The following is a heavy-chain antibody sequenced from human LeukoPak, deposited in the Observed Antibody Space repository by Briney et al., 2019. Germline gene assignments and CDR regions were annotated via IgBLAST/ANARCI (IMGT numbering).Heavy chain of an antibody. J-gene: IGHJ4*02. V-gene: IGHV3-72*01. CDR3: ATDLWFGAPSY. Sequence: GGSLRLSCAASGFTFSDHYIDWVRQAPGKGLEWVGRSRDKGNSYTTAYAASVRGRFTISRDDSKNSLYLQMNSLRAEDTAVYYCATDLWFGAPSYWGQGTLVTVSS. CDR1: GFTFSDHY. CDR2: SRDKGNSYTT. D-gene: IGHD3-10*01.